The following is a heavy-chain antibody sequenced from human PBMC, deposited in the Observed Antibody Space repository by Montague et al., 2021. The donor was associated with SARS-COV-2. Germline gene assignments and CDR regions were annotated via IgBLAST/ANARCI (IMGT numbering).Heavy chain of an antibody. Sequence: SETLSLTCTVSGGSISSYYWSWIRQPPGKGLEWIGYIYYSGSTNYNPSLKSRVTISVDTSKNQFSLKLSSVTAADTAVYYCARVFPRWLQFDPYFDYWGQGNPVPVPP. J-gene: IGHJ4*02. CDR1: GGSISSYY. D-gene: IGHD5-24*01. V-gene: IGHV4-59*01. CDR2: IYYSGST. CDR3: ARVFPRWLQFDPYFDY.